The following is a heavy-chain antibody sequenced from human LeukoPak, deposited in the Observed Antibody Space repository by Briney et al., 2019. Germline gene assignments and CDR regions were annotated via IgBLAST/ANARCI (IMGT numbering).Heavy chain of an antibody. CDR1: GGSISSYY. CDR3: ARLLAVAGSRYFDL. D-gene: IGHD6-19*01. J-gene: IGHJ2*01. CDR2: IYYSGST. Sequence: SETLSLTCTVSGGSISSYYWSWIRQPPGKGLEWIAYIYYSGSTNYNPSLKSRVTISVDTSKNQFSLKLSSVTAADTAVYYCARLLAVAGSRYFDLWGRGTLVTVSS. V-gene: IGHV4-59*08.